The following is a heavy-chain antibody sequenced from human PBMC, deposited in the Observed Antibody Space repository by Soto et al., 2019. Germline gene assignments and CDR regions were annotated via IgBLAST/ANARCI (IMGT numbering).Heavy chain of an antibody. V-gene: IGHV3-66*01. CDR1: GFIVTDTY. Sequence: EVQLVESGGGLVQPGGSLRLSCEASGFIVTDTYMTWVRQPPGKGLEWDSVIYGSGSTYYADSVNGRFTISRDNFNNMLYLQMNNLRVDDTAVYYCVKEFDEENWGQGTRVTVSS. CDR3: VKEFDEEN. CDR2: IYGSGST. J-gene: IGHJ4*02.